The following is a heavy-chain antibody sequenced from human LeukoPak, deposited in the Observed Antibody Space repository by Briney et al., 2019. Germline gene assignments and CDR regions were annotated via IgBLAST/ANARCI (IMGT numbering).Heavy chain of an antibody. J-gene: IGHJ4*02. CDR1: GFTFSAYA. D-gene: IGHD3-10*01. CDR3: AKGDYYGSGSYPYYFDY. CDR2: ISGRGGST. Sequence: GGSLRLSCAASGFTFSAYAMSWVRQAPGKGLEWVSAISGRGGSTYYADSVKGRFTISRDDSKNTLYLQMNSLRAEDTAVYYCAKGDYYGSGSYPYYFDYWGQGTLVTVSS. V-gene: IGHV3-23*01.